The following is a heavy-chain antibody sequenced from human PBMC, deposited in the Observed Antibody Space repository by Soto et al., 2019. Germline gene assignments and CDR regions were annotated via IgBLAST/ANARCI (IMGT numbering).Heavy chain of an antibody. V-gene: IGHV4-4*02. J-gene: IGHJ6*02. D-gene: IGHD3-10*01. CDR3: ARVHIMVRGVILSRRGYGMDV. CDR1: GGSISSSNW. CDR2: IYHSGST. Sequence: SETLSLTCAVSGGSISSSNWWSWVRQPPGKGLEWIGEIYHSGSTNYNPSLKSRVTISVDKSKNQFSLKLSSVTAADTAVYYCARVHIMVRGVILSRRGYGMDVWGQGTTVTVSS.